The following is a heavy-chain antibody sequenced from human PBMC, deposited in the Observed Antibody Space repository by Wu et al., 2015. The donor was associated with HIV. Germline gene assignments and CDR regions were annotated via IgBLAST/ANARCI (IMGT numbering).Heavy chain of an antibody. V-gene: IGHV1-8*02. J-gene: IGHJ6*02. D-gene: IGHD2-2*02. CDR1: GGTLRDYA. CDR3: ARSVALWKDHYTRGGFDV. CDR2: INPNSGNS. Sequence: QVQLVQSGAEVKKPGSSVKVSCKASGGTLRDYAINWVRQAPGQGPQWMGWINPNSGNSGSAQEFQGRLTMTTIPSRNTAYMELYSLTSEDAGIYFCARSVALWKDHYTRGGFDVWGQGTTVSVSS.